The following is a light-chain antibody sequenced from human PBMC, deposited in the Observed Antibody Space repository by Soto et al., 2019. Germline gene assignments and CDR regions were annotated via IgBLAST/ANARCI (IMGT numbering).Light chain of an antibody. J-gene: IGKJ2*03. CDR2: DAS. CDR1: QTISTY. CDR3: QQYNNYLYS. Sequence: DIQMTQSRSSLSASVGDRVTITCRASQTISTYLNWYQQKPGKAPRLLIYDASSLESGVPSRFSGSGSGTEFSLTISSLQPDDFATYYCQQYNNYLYSFGQGTKLEIK. V-gene: IGKV1-5*01.